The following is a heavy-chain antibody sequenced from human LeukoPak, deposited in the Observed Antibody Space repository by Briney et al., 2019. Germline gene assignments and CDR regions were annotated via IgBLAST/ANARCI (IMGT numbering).Heavy chain of an antibody. D-gene: IGHD6-19*01. CDR1: GFTFSNAW. CDR2: IKSKADGGTT. V-gene: IGHV3-15*01. CDR3: TTLTGYSSGFTDY. Sequence: RSGGSLRLSCAASGFTFSNAWMSWVRQAPGKGLEWVGRIKSKADGGTTDYAAPVKGRFTISRDDSKNRLYLQMNSLKTEDTAVYYCTTLTGYSSGFTDYWGQGTLVTVSS. J-gene: IGHJ4*02.